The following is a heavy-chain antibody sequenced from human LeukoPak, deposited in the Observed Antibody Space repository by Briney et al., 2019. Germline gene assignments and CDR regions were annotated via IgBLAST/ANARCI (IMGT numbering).Heavy chain of an antibody. D-gene: IGHD3-10*01. CDR3: TTDPPYGSGSYYLDY. CDR2: IKSKTDGGTT. J-gene: IGHJ4*02. Sequence: GGSLRLSCAASGFTFSNAWMSWVRQAPGKGLEWVGRIKSKTDGGTTDYAAPVKGRFTISRDDSKNTLYLQMNSLKTDDTAVYYCTTDPPYGSGSYYLDYWGQGTLVTVSS. CDR1: GFTFSNAW. V-gene: IGHV3-15*01.